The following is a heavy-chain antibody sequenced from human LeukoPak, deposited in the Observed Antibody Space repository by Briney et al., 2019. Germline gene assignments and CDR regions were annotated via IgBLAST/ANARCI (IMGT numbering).Heavy chain of an antibody. J-gene: IGHJ4*02. CDR3: ASRGRWFGSPDY. V-gene: IGHV4-34*01. Sequence: SETPSLTCAVYGGSFSGYYWSWIRQPPGKGLEWIGEINHSGSTNYNPSLKSRVTISVDTSKNQFSLKLSSVTAADTAVYYCASRGRWFGSPDYWGQGTLVTVSS. D-gene: IGHD3-10*01. CDR2: INHSGST. CDR1: GGSFSGYY.